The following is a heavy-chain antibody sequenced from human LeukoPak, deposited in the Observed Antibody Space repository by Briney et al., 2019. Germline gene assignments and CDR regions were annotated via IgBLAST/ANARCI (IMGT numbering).Heavy chain of an antibody. Sequence: GGSLRLSCAASGFTFDEYGMSWVRQAPGKGLEWVSGINWNGGSTGYADSVKGRFSISRDNAKNSLYLQMNSLRAEDTALCYCARARVTGTGGYYFDYWGQGTLVTVSS. CDR1: GFTFDEYG. CDR3: ARARVTGTGGYYFDY. J-gene: IGHJ4*02. CDR2: INWNGGST. V-gene: IGHV3-20*04. D-gene: IGHD1-20*01.